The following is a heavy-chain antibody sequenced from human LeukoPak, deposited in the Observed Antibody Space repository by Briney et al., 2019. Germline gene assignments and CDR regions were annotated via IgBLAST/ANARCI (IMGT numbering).Heavy chain of an antibody. J-gene: IGHJ4*02. V-gene: IGHV4-34*01. D-gene: IGHD5-24*01. CDR1: GGSFSGYD. Sequence: PSETLSLTCAVYGGSFSGYDWSWIRQPPGKGLEWIGGIRHRGSTNYNPSLKSRVTISVDTSKNHFSLKLTSVTAADTALYYCAIRDGYNYDYWGQGILVTVSS. CDR2: IRHRGST. CDR3: AIRDGYNYDY.